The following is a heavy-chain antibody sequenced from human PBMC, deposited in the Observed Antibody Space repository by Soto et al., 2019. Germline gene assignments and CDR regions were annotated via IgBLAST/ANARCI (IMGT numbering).Heavy chain of an antibody. D-gene: IGHD2-15*01. CDR2: INAGNDNT. J-gene: IGHJ5*02. Sequence: QVQLVQSGAEVKKPGASVKVSCKASGYTFTSYAMHWVRQAPGQRLEWMGWINAGNDNTKYSQKFQGRVTITRDTSASTAYMELSSLRSEDTAVYYCARAGYCSGGTCYSNWFDPWGQGTLVTVSS. CDR1: GYTFTSYA. V-gene: IGHV1-3*01. CDR3: ARAGYCSGGTCYSNWFDP.